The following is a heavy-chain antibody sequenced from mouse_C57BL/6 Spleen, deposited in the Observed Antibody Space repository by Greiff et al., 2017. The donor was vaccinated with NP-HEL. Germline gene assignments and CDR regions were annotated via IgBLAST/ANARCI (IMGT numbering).Heavy chain of an antibody. Sequence: VQLQQSGAELARPGASVKLSCKASGYTFTSYGISWVKQSTGQGLEWIGVIYPRSGNTYYNEKFKGKATLTADKSSSTAYMELRSLTSEDSAVYFCARSPAQDTAMDYWGQGTSVTVSS. CDR1: GYTFTSYG. CDR3: ARSPAQDTAMDY. D-gene: IGHD3-2*02. CDR2: IYPRSGNT. J-gene: IGHJ4*01. V-gene: IGHV1-81*01.